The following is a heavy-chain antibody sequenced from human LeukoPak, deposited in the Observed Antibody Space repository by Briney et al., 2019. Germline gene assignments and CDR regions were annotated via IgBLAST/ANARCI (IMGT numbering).Heavy chain of an antibody. CDR3: TRTYSSSSIDY. CDR2: IYHRGST. Sequence: SGTLSLTCTVSGGSISSSNWWSWVRQPPGKGLEWIGEIYHRGSTNYNPSLKSRVTISVDKSKNQFSLKLSSVTAADTAVYYCTRTYSSSSIDYWGQGALVTVSS. J-gene: IGHJ4*02. CDR1: GGSISSSNW. V-gene: IGHV4-4*02. D-gene: IGHD6-6*01.